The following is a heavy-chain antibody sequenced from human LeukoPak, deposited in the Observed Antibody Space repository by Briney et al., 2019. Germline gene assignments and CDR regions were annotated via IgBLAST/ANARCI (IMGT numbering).Heavy chain of an antibody. Sequence: PGGSLRLSCAASGFTFSSYVMSWVRQAPGKGLEWVSGISGSGGNTYYADSVKGRFTISRDNSKNTLYLQMNSLRAEDTAVYYCAKGGKWDVTPFDYWGQGTLVTVSS. CDR1: GFTFSSYV. CDR3: AKGGKWDVTPFDY. CDR2: ISGSGGNT. J-gene: IGHJ4*02. D-gene: IGHD1-26*01. V-gene: IGHV3-23*01.